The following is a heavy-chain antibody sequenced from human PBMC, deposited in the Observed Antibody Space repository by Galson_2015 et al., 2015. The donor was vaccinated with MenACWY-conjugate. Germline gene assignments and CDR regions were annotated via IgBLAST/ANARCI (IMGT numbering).Heavy chain of an antibody. CDR2: IHQGGSRA. D-gene: IGHD4-17*01. J-gene: IGHJ6*02. CDR3: VRHGGDGDTDGMDD. Sequence: SLRLSCAASGFRFTDYWMTWVRQAPGKGLDWVAYIHQGGSRAYYADSVKGRFTISRDNAKNSLFLQMSSLRPEDSAVYYCVRHGGDGDTDGMDDWGQGTPVSVSS. V-gene: IGHV3-7*03. CDR1: GFRFTDYW.